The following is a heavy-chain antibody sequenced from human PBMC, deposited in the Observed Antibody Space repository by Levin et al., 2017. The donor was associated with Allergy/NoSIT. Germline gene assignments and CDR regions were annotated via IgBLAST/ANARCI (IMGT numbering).Heavy chain of an antibody. J-gene: IGHJ6*03. CDR2: IYYSGST. D-gene: IGHD6-13*01. CDR1: GGSISSGDYY. V-gene: IGHV4-31*03. CDR3: ARDVFQNIAAASRGDYYYYYMDV. Sequence: SQTLSLTCTVSGGSISSGDYYWSWIRQHPGKGLEWIGYIYYSGSTYYNPSLKSRVTISVDTSKNQFSLKLSSVTAADTAVYYCARDVFQNIAAASRGDYYYYYMDVWGKGTTVTVSS.